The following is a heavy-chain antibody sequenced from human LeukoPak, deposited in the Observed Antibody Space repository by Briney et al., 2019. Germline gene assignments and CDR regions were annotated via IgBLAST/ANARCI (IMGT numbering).Heavy chain of an antibody. D-gene: IGHD2-8*01. CDR2: IYSAGST. CDR1: GFTVSSTY. J-gene: IGHJ4*02. CDR3: AKGHCTNGICWLD. Sequence: GGSLRLSCAASGFTVSSTYMSWVRQAPGKGLEWVSIIYSAGSTYYADSVKSRFTISRDNSKNTLYLQMNSLRAEDTAVYYCAKGHCTNGICWLDWGQGTLVTVSS. V-gene: IGHV3-53*01.